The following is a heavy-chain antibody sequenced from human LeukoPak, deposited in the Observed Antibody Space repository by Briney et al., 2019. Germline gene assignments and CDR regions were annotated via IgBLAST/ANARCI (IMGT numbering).Heavy chain of an antibody. D-gene: IGHD6-19*01. CDR2: VYYSGST. CDR1: GGSISSSSYY. V-gene: IGHV4-39*01. Sequence: PSETLSLTCTVSGGSISSSSYYCGWIRQPPGKGLEWIGSVYYSGSTYRNPSLKSRVTISVDTSKNRCSLKLTSATAADAAMYYCARVSRQWQSIDFWGQGTLVTVSS. CDR3: ARVSRQWQSIDF. J-gene: IGHJ4*02.